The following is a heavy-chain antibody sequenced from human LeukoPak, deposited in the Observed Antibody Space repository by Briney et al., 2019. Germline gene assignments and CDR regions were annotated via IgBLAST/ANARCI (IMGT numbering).Heavy chain of an antibody. CDR2: IYHSGST. D-gene: IGHD3-3*01. Sequence: SETLSLTCAVSGYSISSGYYWGWIRQPPGQGLEWIGSIYHSGSTYYNPSLKSRVTISVDTSKNQFPLKLSSVTAADTAVYYCARLRRDFWSGYLNWFDPWGQGTLVTVSS. CDR3: ARLRRDFWSGYLNWFDP. J-gene: IGHJ5*02. V-gene: IGHV4-38-2*01. CDR1: GYSISSGYY.